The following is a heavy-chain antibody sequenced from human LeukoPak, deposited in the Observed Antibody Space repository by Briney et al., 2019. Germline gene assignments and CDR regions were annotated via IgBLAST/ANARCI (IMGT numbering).Heavy chain of an antibody. Sequence: PGGSLRLSRAASGFTFSSYAMSWVRQAPGKGLEWVSAISGSGGSTYYADSVKGRFTISRDNSKNTLYLQMNSLRAEDTAVYYCAIGNSRIDIWFDPWGQGTLVTVSS. CDR1: GFTFSSYA. J-gene: IGHJ5*02. CDR3: AIGNSRIDIWFDP. V-gene: IGHV3-23*01. D-gene: IGHD1-26*01. CDR2: ISGSGGST.